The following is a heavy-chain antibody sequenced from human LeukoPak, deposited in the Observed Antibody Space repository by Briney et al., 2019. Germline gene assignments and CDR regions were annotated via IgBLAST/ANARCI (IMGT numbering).Heavy chain of an antibody. J-gene: IGHJ5*02. V-gene: IGHV4-31*03. CDR3: ARGGYYDGSGFSPRHNWFDP. CDR2: IYYSGST. Sequence: SQTLSLTCTVSGGSISSGGYYWSWIRQHPGKGLEWIGYIYYSGSTDYNPSLKSRVTLSVDTSKNQFSLKLSSVTAADTAVYYCARGGYYDGSGFSPRHNWFDPWGQGTLVTVSS. CDR1: GGSISSGGYY. D-gene: IGHD3-22*01.